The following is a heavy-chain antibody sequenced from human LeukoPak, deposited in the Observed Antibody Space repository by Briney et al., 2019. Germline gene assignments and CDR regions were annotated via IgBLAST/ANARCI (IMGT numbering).Heavy chain of an antibody. Sequence: GGSLRLSCAASGFTFSDYYMSWLRQAPGKGLEWVSYISSSSSYTNYADSVKGRFTISRDNAKNSLYLRMNSLRAEDTAVYYCASNSGSHNEHFDYWGQGTLVTVSS. CDR3: ASNSGSHNEHFDY. CDR1: GFTFSDYY. J-gene: IGHJ4*02. CDR2: ISSSSSYT. D-gene: IGHD1-26*01. V-gene: IGHV3-11*03.